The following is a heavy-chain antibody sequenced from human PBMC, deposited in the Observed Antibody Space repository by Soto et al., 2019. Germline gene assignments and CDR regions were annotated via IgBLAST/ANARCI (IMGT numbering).Heavy chain of an antibody. CDR1: GYTFTNYF. D-gene: IGHD2-15*01. V-gene: IGHV1-46*01. Sequence: ASVKVSCKASGYTFTNYFIHWVRQAPGQGLEWMGTINPGSGYTSSAQKFQTRVTMTRDTSTSTVYMELSSLRSEDTAVYYCARYLRRDIVVGVGGGDSNYYGIDVWGQGTTVTVSS. J-gene: IGHJ6*02. CDR2: INPGSGYT. CDR3: ARYLRRDIVVGVGGGDSNYYGIDV.